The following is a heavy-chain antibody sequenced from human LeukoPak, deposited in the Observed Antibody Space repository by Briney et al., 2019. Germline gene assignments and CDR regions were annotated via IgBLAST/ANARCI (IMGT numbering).Heavy chain of an antibody. CDR2: ISAYNGNT. V-gene: IGHV1-18*01. D-gene: IGHD4-17*01. CDR3: ARDDPNGLDHGDYNY. Sequence: GASVKVSCKASGYTFTSYGISWVRQAPGQGLEWMGWISAYNGNTNYAQKLQGRVTMTTDTSTSTAYMELRSLRSDDTAVYYCARDDPNGLDHGDYNYWGQGTLVTVSS. CDR1: GYTFTSYG. J-gene: IGHJ4*02.